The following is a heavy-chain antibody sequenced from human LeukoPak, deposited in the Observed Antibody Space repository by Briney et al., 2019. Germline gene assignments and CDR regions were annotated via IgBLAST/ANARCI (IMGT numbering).Heavy chain of an antibody. CDR2: IIPILGIA. CDR1: GGTFSSYT. V-gene: IGHV1-69*02. CDR3: AEYSSGPSSWFDP. J-gene: IGHJ5*02. D-gene: IGHD6-19*01. Sequence: ASVKVSCEASGGTFSSYTISWVRQAPGQGLEWMGRIIPILGIANYAQKFQGRVTITADKSTSTAYMELSSLRSEDTAVYYCAEYSSGPSSWFDPWGQGTLVTVSS.